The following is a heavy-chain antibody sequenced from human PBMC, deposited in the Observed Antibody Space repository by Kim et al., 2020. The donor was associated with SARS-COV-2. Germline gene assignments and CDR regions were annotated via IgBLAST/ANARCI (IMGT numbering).Heavy chain of an antibody. D-gene: IGHD3-10*01. CDR2: ISGSDGTT. V-gene: IGHV3-23*01. CDR1: GFTFNNYA. J-gene: IGHJ4*02. CDR3: AKAMVQGVIVGFDV. Sequence: GGSLRLSCAASGFTFNNYAMSWVRQTPGKGLEWVATISGSDGTTYYADSVKGRFTISRDNSKNTLFLQMNSLRAEDTAVYFCAKAMVQGVIVGFDVWGQG.